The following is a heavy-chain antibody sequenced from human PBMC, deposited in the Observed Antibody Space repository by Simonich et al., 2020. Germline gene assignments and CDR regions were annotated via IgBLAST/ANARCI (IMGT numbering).Heavy chain of an antibody. V-gene: IGHV3-21*01. J-gene: IGHJ6*02. D-gene: IGHD2-2*01. CDR1: GFTFSSYS. Sequence: EVQLVESGGGLVKPGGSLRLSCAASGFTFSSYSMNWVRQAPGKGLEWVSSISSSSSYIYYADSVKGRFTISRVKAKNSQYLQMNSLGAEDTAVYYCAGGVYCSSTSCSTYYYYGMDVWGQGTTVTVSS. CDR2: ISSSSSYI. CDR3: AGGVYCSSTSCSTYYYYGMDV.